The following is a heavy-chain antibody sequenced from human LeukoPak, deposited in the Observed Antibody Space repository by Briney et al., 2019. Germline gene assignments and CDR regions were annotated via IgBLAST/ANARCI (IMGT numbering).Heavy chain of an antibody. Sequence: PSETLSLTCAVYGGSFRGYYWSWIRQPPGTGLEWIGEVNHSGSTNYNPSLKSRVTISEDTSKNQFSLKLSSVTAADTAVYYCARGGNIWSGLLGRNWFDPWGQGTQVTVSS. D-gene: IGHD3-3*01. V-gene: IGHV4-34*01. J-gene: IGHJ5*02. CDR1: GGSFRGYY. CDR3: ARGGNIWSGLLGRNWFDP. CDR2: VNHSGST.